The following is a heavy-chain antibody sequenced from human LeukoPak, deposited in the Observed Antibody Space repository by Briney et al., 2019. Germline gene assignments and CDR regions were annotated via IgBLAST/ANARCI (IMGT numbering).Heavy chain of an antibody. V-gene: IGHV4-34*01. CDR3: AGGAPSRAFYDFWSGYYGMDV. D-gene: IGHD3-3*01. Sequence: SETVSLTCAVYGWSFSGYYWSWIRQPPGKGLEWIGEINHSGSTNYNPSLKSRVTISVDTSKNQFSLKLSSVTAADTAVYYCAGGAPSRAFYDFWSGYYGMDVWGQGTTVTVSS. CDR1: GWSFSGYY. CDR2: INHSGST. J-gene: IGHJ6*02.